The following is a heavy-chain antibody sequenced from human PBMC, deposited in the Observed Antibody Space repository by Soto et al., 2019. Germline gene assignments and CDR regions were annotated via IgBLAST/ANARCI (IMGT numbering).Heavy chain of an antibody. CDR3: AREDIAAAGGGYYYYGMDV. J-gene: IGHJ6*02. CDR2: ISYDGSNK. Sequence: QVQLVESGGGVVQPGRSLRLSCAASGFTFSSYAMHWVRQAPGKRLEWVAVISYDGSNKYYADSVKGRFTISRDNSKNTLYLQMNSLRAEDTAVYYCAREDIAAAGGGYYYYGMDVWGQGTTVTVSS. D-gene: IGHD6-13*01. CDR1: GFTFSSYA. V-gene: IGHV3-30-3*01.